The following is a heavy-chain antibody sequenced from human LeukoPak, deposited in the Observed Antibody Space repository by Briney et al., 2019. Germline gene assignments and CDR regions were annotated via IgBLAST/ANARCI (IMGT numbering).Heavy chain of an antibody. CDR3: ARTYCGGDCRGYYYSYYMDV. J-gene: IGHJ6*03. CDR1: GFNFSTYE. V-gene: IGHV4-4*08. D-gene: IGHD2-21*02. CDR2: LSPSGIT. Sequence: GSLRLSCAASGFNFSTYEMNWVRQAPGKGLEWVGRLSPSGITNCDPSLKSRITISVDTSKNQFSLKLSSVTAADTAVYYCARTYCGGDCRGYYYSYYMDVWGKGTTVTISS.